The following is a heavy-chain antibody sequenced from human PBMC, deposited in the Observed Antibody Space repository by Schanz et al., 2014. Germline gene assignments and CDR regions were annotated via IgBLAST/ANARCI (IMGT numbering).Heavy chain of an antibody. V-gene: IGHV3-23*04. Sequence: EVQLVESGGGLVKPGGSLRLSCAASTSIFNHAWMSWVRQAPGKGLEWVSLISDSGDTAYYADSVKGRFTISRDNFKGALYLQMNSLRAEDTAVYYCAKGRFGELSAFDIWGQGTMVTVSS. CDR3: AKGRFGELSAFDI. CDR2: ISDSGDTA. J-gene: IGHJ3*02. CDR1: TSIFNHAW. D-gene: IGHD3-10*01.